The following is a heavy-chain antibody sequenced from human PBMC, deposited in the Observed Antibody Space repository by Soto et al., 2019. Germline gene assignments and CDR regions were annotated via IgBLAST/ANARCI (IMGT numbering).Heavy chain of an antibody. Sequence: GGSLRLSCAASGFTFSSYAMHWVRQAPGKGLEWVAVISYDGSNKYYADSVKGRFTISRDNSKNTLYLQMNSLRAEDTAVYYCAKDFLDGAASDYFDYWGQGTLVTVSS. CDR3: AKDFLDGAASDYFDY. V-gene: IGHV3-30*18. CDR1: GFTFSSYA. CDR2: ISYDGSNK. J-gene: IGHJ4*02. D-gene: IGHD4-17*01.